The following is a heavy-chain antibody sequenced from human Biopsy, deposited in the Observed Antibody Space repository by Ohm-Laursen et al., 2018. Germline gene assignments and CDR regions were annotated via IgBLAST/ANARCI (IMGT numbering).Heavy chain of an antibody. J-gene: IGHJ3*01. CDR1: GGSITDDY. Sequence: TLSLTCTVSGGSITDDYWSWIRQSPGKGLEWIGFISKGGDTTYNPSLRGRVAISVDTSKSQFSLKLSSVTAADTAIFFCARLYRLDDYWNDDPPDAFDVWGQGTRVTVSS. CDR3: ARLYRLDDYWNDDPPDAFDV. V-gene: IGHV4-59*01. D-gene: IGHD1-1*01. CDR2: ISKGGDT.